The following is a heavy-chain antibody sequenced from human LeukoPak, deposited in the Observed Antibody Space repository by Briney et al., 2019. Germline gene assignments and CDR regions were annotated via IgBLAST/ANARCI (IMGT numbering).Heavy chain of an antibody. J-gene: IGHJ4*02. D-gene: IGHD7-27*01. CDR2: IKEDGGEK. V-gene: IGHV3-7*01. CDR1: GFTFSNYW. CDR3: ARGGPTGGLDY. Sequence: GGSLRLSCAASGFTFSNYWMTWVRQAPGTGLEWLANIKEDGGEKYYVDSVKGRFTISRDNAKNSLYLQMNSLRAEDTALYYCARGGPTGGLDYWGQGTLVTVSS.